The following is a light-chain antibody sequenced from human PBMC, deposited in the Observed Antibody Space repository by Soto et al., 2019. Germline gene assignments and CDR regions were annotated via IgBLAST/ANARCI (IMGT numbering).Light chain of an antibody. CDR2: DAS. V-gene: IGKV1-5*01. CDR1: QSISSW. J-gene: IGKJ1*01. Sequence: DIQMTQSPSTLSASVGDRVIITCRASQSISSWLAWYQQKPGKAPKLLIYDASSLESGVPSRFSGSGSGTKFTLPIPTLHPDHFAPHYSPPYNSYLWTFRPGTKV. CDR3: PPYNSYLWT.